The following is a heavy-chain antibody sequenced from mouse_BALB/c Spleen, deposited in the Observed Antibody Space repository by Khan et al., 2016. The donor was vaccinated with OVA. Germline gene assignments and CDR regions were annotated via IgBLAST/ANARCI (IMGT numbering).Heavy chain of an antibody. CDR2: INPSTGYT. CDR3: ANHGSSSAWFAF. CDR1: GYTFTSYW. Sequence: QVQLKESGAELAKPGASVKMSCKASGYTFTSYWMHWVKQRPGQGLEWIGYINPSTGYTEYNQKFKDKATLTADKSSSTAYMPLSSLTSEDSAVYYCANHGSSSAWFAFWGQGTLVTVSA. V-gene: IGHV1-7*01. J-gene: IGHJ3*01. D-gene: IGHD1-1*01.